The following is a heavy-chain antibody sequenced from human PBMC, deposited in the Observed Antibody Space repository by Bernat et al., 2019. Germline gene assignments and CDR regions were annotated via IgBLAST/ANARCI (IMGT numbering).Heavy chain of an antibody. CDR1: GFTFSSYG. CDR3: ARVRGSTLDY. Sequence: QVQLVESGGGVVQPGRSLRLSCAASGFTFSSYGMHWVRQAPGKGLEWVAVIRYDGSERAYADSVKGRFTITRDNSRNTVDLQMNSLRAEDTAVYYCARVRGSTLDYWGQGTLVTVSS. CDR2: IRYDGSER. J-gene: IGHJ4*02. V-gene: IGHV3-33*01.